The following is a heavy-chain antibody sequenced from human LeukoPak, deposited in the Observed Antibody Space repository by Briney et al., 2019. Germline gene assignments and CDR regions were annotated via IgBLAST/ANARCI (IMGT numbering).Heavy chain of an antibody. CDR3: ARDLDGQFDP. D-gene: IGHD5-24*01. Sequence: SETLSLTCAVSGYSISSGYYWGWIRQPPGKGLEWIGSIYHSGSTYYNPSLTSRVTISVDTSKNQFSLKLSSVTAADTAVYYCARDLDGQFDPWGQGTLVTVSS. V-gene: IGHV4-38-2*02. CDR1: GYSISSGYY. J-gene: IGHJ5*02. CDR2: IYHSGST.